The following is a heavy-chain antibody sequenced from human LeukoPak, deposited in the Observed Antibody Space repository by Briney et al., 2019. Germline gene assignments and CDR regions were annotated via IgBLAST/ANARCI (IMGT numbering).Heavy chain of an antibody. CDR1: GFTFSSYA. V-gene: IGHV3-23*01. J-gene: IGHJ4*02. Sequence: GGSLRLSCAASGFTFSSYAMSWVRQAPGKGLEWVSAISGSGGSTYYADSVKGRFTISRDNAENSLYLQMNGLRAEDTAVYFCARGEEKATITGLDSWGQGTLVTVSS. CDR3: ARGEEKATITGLDS. CDR2: ISGSGGST. D-gene: IGHD5-24*01.